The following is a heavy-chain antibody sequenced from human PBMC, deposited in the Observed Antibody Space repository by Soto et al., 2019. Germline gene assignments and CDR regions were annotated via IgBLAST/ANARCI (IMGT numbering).Heavy chain of an antibody. CDR3: ARHPYGGVDYYYYGMDV. V-gene: IGHV4-39*01. D-gene: IGHD4-17*01. J-gene: IGHJ6*02. CDR1: GGSISSSSYY. CDR2: IYYSGST. Sequence: PSETLSLTCTVSGGSISSSSYYWGWIRQPPGKGLEWIGSIYYSGSTYYNPSLKSRVTISVDTSKNQFSLKLSSVTAADTAVYYCARHPYGGVDYYYYGMDVWGQGTTVTVSS.